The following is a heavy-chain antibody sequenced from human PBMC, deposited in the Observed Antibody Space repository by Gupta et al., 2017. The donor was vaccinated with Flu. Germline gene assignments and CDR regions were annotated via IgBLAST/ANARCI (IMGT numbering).Heavy chain of an antibody. CDR3: ARRITYGKTFDY. CDR2: VGYSGNT. CDR1: GGSISDTSYY. D-gene: IGHD2/OR15-2a*01. Sequence: QLQLHESGPGLVKPSETLSLICTVSGGSISDTSYYWGWIRQPPGKGLEWIGNVGYSGNTFYNPSLKSRVTISVDTSKNHFSLKLSSVTAADTAVYYCARRITYGKTFDYWGQGSLVTVSS. V-gene: IGHV4-39*01. J-gene: IGHJ4*02.